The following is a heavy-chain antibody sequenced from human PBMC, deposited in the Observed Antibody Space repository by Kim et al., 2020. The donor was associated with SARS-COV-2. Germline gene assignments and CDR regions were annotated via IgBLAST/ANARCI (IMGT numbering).Heavy chain of an antibody. Sequence: GGSLRLSCAASGFTFSSYGMHWVRQAPGKGLEWVAVISYDGSNKYYADSVQGRFTISRDNSKNTLYLQMNSLRAEDTAVYYCAKDHSSGWQDYYSYGMDV. D-gene: IGHD6-19*01. J-gene: IGHJ6*01. V-gene: IGHV3-30*18. CDR2: ISYDGSNK. CDR1: GFTFSSYG. CDR3: AKDHSSGWQDYYSYGMDV.